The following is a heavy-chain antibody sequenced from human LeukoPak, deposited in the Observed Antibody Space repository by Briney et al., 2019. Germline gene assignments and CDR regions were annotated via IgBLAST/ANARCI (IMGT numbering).Heavy chain of an antibody. CDR2: INHSGST. CDR3: ARGHGSTVTDYFDY. CDR1: GGSFSGYY. V-gene: IGHV4-34*01. J-gene: IGHJ4*02. Sequence: PSETLSLTCAVYGGSFSGYYWSWIRQPPGKGLEWIGEINHSGSTNYNPSLKSRVTISVDTSKNQFSLKLSSVTAADTAVYYCARGHGSTVTDYFDYWGQGTLVTVSS. D-gene: IGHD4-17*01.